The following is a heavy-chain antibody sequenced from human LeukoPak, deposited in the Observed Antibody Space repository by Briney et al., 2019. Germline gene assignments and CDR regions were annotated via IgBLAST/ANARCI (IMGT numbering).Heavy chain of an antibody. CDR3: ARDGSGYYYYYYMDV. V-gene: IGHV3-74*01. J-gene: IGHJ6*03. Sequence: AGGSLRLSCAASGFTFSSYWMHWVRHAPGKGLVWVSRINSDGSSTTYADSVKGRFTISRDNAKNTLYLQMNSLRAEDTAVYYCARDGSGYYYYYYMDVWGKGTTVTVSS. D-gene: IGHD3-3*01. CDR1: GFTFSSYW. CDR2: INSDGSST.